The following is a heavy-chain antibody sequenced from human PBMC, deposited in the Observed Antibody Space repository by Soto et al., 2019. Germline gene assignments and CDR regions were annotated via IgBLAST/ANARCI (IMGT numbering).Heavy chain of an antibody. V-gene: IGHV1-69*01. CDR1: GGTFSSYA. J-gene: IGHJ6*02. Sequence: QVQRVQSGAEVKKPGSSVKVSCKASGGTFSSYAISWVRQAPGQGLEWMGGIIPIFGTANYAQKFQGRVTITADESTSTAYMELSSLRSEYTAVYYCARPGSGSYPSSFYYGMGVWGQGTTVTVSS. D-gene: IGHD3-10*01. CDR2: IIPIFGTA. CDR3: ARPGSGSYPSSFYYGMGV.